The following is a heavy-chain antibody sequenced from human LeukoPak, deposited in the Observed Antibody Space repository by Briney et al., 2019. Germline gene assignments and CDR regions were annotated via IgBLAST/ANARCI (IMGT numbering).Heavy chain of an antibody. CDR2: IYYSGST. D-gene: IGHD1-14*01. CDR1: GGSISSYY. J-gene: IGHJ5*02. V-gene: IGHV4-59*08. CDR3: ARHLSYRYNWFDP. Sequence: SETLSLTCTVSGGSISSYYWSWIRQPPGKGLEWIGYIYYSGSTNYNPSLKSRVTISVNTSKNQFSLKLSSVTAADTAVYYCARHLSYRYNWFDPWGQGTLVTVSS.